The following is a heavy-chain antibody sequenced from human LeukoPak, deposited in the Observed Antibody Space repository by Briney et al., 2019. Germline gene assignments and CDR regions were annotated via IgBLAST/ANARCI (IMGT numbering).Heavy chain of an antibody. Sequence: PSQTLSLTCTVSGGSISSGDYYWGWIRQPPGKGLEWIGYMYYSGNTYYNPSLKSRVTISVDTSKNQFSLRLSSVTAADTAVYYCARLNRYCGSTSCYDYWGQGTLVTVSS. D-gene: IGHD2-2*01. V-gene: IGHV4-30-4*01. J-gene: IGHJ4*02. CDR3: ARLNRYCGSTSCYDY. CDR1: GGSISSGDYY. CDR2: MYYSGNT.